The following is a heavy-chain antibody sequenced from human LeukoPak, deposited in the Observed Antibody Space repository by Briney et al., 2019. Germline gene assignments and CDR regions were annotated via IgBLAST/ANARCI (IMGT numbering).Heavy chain of an antibody. CDR1: GFTFSSYG. Sequence: GGSLRLSCAASGFTFSSYGMHWVRQAPGKGLEWVAVVSYDEINKYYVDSVKGRFTISRDNSKNTVYLQMNGLRAEDTAVYYCAKVTYDYVWGSYESWGQGTLVTVSS. CDR2: VSYDEINK. V-gene: IGHV3-30*18. D-gene: IGHD3-16*01. J-gene: IGHJ4*02. CDR3: AKVTYDYVWGSYES.